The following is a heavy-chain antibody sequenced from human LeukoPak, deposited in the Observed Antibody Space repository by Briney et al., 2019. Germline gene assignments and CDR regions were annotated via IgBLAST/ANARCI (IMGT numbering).Heavy chain of an antibody. V-gene: IGHV5-51*01. CDR1: GDDFSRSL. D-gene: IGHD2-2*01. Sequence: GQSLKISCQVSGDDFSRSLIGWFRQVPGKGLDWMGIIFPEDSDTRYSPSFQGHVTFSADKSTNTAYLHWDSLRASDTAIYFCARDALPRYASTQPFGAWGQGTLVTVSS. J-gene: IGHJ5*02. CDR3: ARDALPRYASTQPFGA. CDR2: IFPEDSDT.